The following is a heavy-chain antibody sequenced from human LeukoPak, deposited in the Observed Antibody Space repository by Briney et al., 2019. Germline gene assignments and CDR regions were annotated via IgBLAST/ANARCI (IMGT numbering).Heavy chain of an antibody. D-gene: IGHD4-17*01. CDR1: GFTFSSYA. J-gene: IGHJ4*02. CDR2: ISSSGGST. V-gene: IGHV3-23*01. Sequence: GGSLRLSCVASGFTFSSYAMSWVRQAPGKGLEWVTGISSSGGSTYYADSVKGRFTISRDNSKDTLYLQMDSLRAEDTAVYYCARSAGLRCFDYWGLGTLVTVSS. CDR3: ARSAGLRCFDY.